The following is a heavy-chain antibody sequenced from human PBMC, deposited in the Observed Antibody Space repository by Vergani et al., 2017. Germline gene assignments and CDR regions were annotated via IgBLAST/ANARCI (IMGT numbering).Heavy chain of an antibody. Sequence: QLQLQESGPGLVKPSETLSLICTVSGGSINPSSSFWGWIRQPPGKGLEWIGSIYHSGSTYYNPSLKSRVTISVDTSKNQFSLKLSSVTAADTAVYYCARITNSRLSYYYDSSGYIPNSWFDPWGQGTLVTVSS. CDR3: ARITNSRLSYYYDSSGYIPNSWFDP. CDR2: IYHSGST. CDR1: GGSINPSSSF. D-gene: IGHD3-22*01. J-gene: IGHJ5*02. V-gene: IGHV4-39*07.